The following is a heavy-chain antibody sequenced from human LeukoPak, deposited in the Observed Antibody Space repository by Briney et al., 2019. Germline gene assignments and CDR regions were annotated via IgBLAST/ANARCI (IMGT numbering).Heavy chain of an antibody. CDR3: ARRLKLGSGWAYFDY. CDR2: VYSSGSV. V-gene: IGHV4-59*08. D-gene: IGHD6-19*01. CDR1: GASISGYY. Sequence: SETLSLTCIVSGASISGYYWGWIRQPPGKGLEWIGYVYSSGSVNYNPSLKSRLTISVDTSKNQVSLKLTFVAAADTAIYYCARRLKLGSGWAYFDYWGPGTPVTVST. J-gene: IGHJ4*02.